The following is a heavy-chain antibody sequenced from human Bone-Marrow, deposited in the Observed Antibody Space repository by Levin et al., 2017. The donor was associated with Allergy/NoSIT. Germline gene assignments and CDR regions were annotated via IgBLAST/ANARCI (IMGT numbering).Heavy chain of an antibody. D-gene: IGHD1-7*01. CDR1: GFTFSSYS. Sequence: PGGSLRLSCAASGFTFSSYSTNWVRQAPGKGLEWVSSISSSSSYIYYADSVKGRFTISRDNAKNSLYLQMNSLRAEDTAVYYCASLGTGTIGFDPWGQGTLVTVSS. CDR3: ASLGTGTIGFDP. V-gene: IGHV3-21*01. CDR2: ISSSSSYI. J-gene: IGHJ5*02.